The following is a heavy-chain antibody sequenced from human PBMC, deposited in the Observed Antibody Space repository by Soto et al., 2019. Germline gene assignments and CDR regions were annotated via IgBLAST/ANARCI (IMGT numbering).Heavy chain of an antibody. V-gene: IGHV1-2*02. D-gene: IGHD4-17*01. CDR2: INPNNGAT. Sequence: QAQLVQSGAAVKKPGASVTVSCKASGYTFTAYFIHWVRQAPGQGFEWVGWINPNNGATNIARKFQGRVTMTRDTSISTAYMELSRVRSDDTAIFYCARVLTSVTTGELDPWGQGTLVTVS. CDR1: GYTFTAYF. CDR3: ARVLTSVTTGELDP. J-gene: IGHJ5*02.